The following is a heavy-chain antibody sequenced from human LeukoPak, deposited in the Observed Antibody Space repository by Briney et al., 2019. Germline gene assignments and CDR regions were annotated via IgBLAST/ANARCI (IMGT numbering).Heavy chain of an antibody. D-gene: IGHD4/OR15-4a*01. CDR2: INHSGST. CDR1: GGSISSGGYS. V-gene: IGHV4-30-2*01. Sequence: SQTLSLTCAVSGGSISSGGYSWSWIRQPPGKGLEWIGEINHSGSTNYNPSLKSRVTISVDTSKNQFSLKLSSVTAADTAVYYCARRAGAYSHPYDYWGQGTLVTVSS. CDR3: ARRAGAYSHPYDY. J-gene: IGHJ4*02.